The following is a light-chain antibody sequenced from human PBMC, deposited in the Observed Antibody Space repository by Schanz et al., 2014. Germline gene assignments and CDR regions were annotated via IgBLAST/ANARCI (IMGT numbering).Light chain of an antibody. CDR1: SSDIGSYNL. J-gene: IGLJ3*02. CDR2: DVS. CDR3: CSYAGTYTWV. Sequence: QSALTQTASVSGSPGQSVTISCTGTSSDIGSYNLVSWYQQHPGKAPKLMIYDVSKRPSGVPDRFSGSKSGNTAFLTISGLQAEDEADYYCCSYAGTYTWVFGGGTKLTVL. V-gene: IGLV2-11*01.